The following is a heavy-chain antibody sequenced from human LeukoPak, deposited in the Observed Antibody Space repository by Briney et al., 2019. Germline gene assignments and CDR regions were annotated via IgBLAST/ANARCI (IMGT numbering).Heavy chain of an antibody. CDR3: AREGPASGGWYYFDY. Sequence: SGGSLRLSCAASGFTFSSYEMNWVRQAPGKGLEWVSYISSSGSTIYYADSAKGRFTISRDNAKNSLYLQMNSLRAEDTAVYYCAREGPASGGWYYFDYWGQGTLVTVSS. V-gene: IGHV3-48*03. D-gene: IGHD6-19*01. CDR1: GFTFSSYE. J-gene: IGHJ4*02. CDR2: ISSSGSTI.